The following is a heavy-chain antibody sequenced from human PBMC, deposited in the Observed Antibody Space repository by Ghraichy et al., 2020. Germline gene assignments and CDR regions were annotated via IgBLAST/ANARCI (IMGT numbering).Heavy chain of an antibody. CDR3: AKDHYSGSPYCFDY. CDR1: GFTFSSYT. D-gene: IGHD1-26*01. J-gene: IGHJ4*02. Sequence: GGSLRLSCAASGFTFSSYTMTWVRQAPGKGLEWVSGISGSGDSTFYADSVKGRFTISRDHSKSTLYLQMNFLRAEDTAIYYCAKDHYSGSPYCFDYWGRGTLVTVSS. V-gene: IGHV3-23*01. CDR2: ISGSGDST.